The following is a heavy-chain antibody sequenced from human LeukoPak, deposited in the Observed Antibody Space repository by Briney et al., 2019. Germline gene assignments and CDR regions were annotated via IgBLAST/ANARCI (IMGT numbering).Heavy chain of an antibody. V-gene: IGHV1-8*01. Sequence: ASVKVSCKASAYTFTSYDINWVRQATGQGLEWVGWMNPNSGNTGYAQKFQGRVTMTRNTSISTAYMELSSLRSEDTAVYYCARGRIAAAGMGNYWGQGTLVTVSS. D-gene: IGHD6-13*01. CDR1: AYTFTSYD. CDR2: MNPNSGNT. J-gene: IGHJ4*02. CDR3: ARGRIAAAGMGNY.